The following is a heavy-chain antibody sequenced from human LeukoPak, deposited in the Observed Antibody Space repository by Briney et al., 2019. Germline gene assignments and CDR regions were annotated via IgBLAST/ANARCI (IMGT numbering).Heavy chain of an antibody. CDR1: GYTFTAYY. Sequence: ASVKVSCKASGYTFTAYYMHWVRQAPGQGLEWMGWINPNSGGTNYAQKFQGRVTMTRDTSISTAYMELSRLRSDDTAVYYCARKSILWFGELLDPDFDYWGQGTLVTVSS. CDR2: INPNSGGT. V-gene: IGHV1-2*02. J-gene: IGHJ4*02. D-gene: IGHD3-10*01. CDR3: ARKSILWFGELLDPDFDY.